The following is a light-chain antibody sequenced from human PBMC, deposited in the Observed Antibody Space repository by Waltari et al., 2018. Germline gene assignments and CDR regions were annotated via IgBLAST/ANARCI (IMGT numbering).Light chain of an antibody. V-gene: IGKV2D-29*01. Sequence: DIVMTQTPLSLSVTPGQPASIPSTSSQSLLHGDGKTYLSWYLHKSGQPPQLLIFEVSARFSGVPDRFSGSGSGTDFTLRISRVEAEDVGVYYCMQSIQSPLTFGGGTKVEIK. J-gene: IGKJ4*01. CDR1: QSLLHGDGKTY. CDR3: MQSIQSPLT. CDR2: EVS.